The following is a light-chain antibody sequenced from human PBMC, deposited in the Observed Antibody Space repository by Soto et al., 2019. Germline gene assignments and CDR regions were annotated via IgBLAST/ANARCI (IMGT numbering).Light chain of an antibody. V-gene: IGKV1-5*01. J-gene: IGKJ1*01. Sequence: DIQMTQSPSTLSASAGDRVTITCRSIQSISSWLAWYQQKPGKAPKLLIYDASSLESGVPSRFSGSGSGTEFTLTISSLQPDDFATYYCQQYNSYSITFGQGTKV. CDR2: DAS. CDR3: QQYNSYSIT. CDR1: QSISSW.